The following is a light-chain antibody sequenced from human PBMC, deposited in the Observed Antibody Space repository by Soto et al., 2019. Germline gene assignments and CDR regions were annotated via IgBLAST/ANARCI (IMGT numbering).Light chain of an antibody. CDR2: DAS. J-gene: IGKJ4*01. V-gene: IGKV3-11*01. Sequence: EIVLTQSPATLSLSPGERATLSCRASQSVGTHLACYQKKPGQGPRLLIYDASTRATGIPARFSGGGSGTDFTLTLSSLEPDDFAVYYCQQRSNWPPGGTFGGGTKVEIK. CDR1: QSVGTH. CDR3: QQRSNWPPGGT.